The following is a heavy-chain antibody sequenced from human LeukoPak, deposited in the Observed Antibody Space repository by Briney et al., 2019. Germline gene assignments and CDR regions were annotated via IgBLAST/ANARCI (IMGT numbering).Heavy chain of an antibody. Sequence: QAGGSLRLSCAASGFTFSSYAMSWVRQAPGKGLEWVSAISGSGGSTYYADSVKGRFTISRDNSKNTLYLQMNSLRAEDTAVYYCAKDRYYGSGSYYNGGPFDYWGQGTLVTASS. CDR2: ISGSGGST. CDR1: GFTFSSYA. D-gene: IGHD3-10*01. V-gene: IGHV3-23*01. J-gene: IGHJ4*02. CDR3: AKDRYYGSGSYYNGGPFDY.